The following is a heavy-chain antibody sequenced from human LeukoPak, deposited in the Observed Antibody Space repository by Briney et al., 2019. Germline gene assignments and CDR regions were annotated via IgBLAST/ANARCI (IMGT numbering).Heavy chain of an antibody. Sequence: GGSLRVSCAASGFTFSSNAMSWVRQAPGKGLEWVSAISGSSSSGRTFYADSVKGRFTISRDNSKNTLYLQMNSLRAEDTAIYYCAKMRRELNYFDYWGQGTLVTVSS. J-gene: IGHJ4*02. CDR2: ISGSSSSGRT. CDR1: GFTFSSNA. V-gene: IGHV3-23*01. D-gene: IGHD1-7*01. CDR3: AKMRRELNYFDY.